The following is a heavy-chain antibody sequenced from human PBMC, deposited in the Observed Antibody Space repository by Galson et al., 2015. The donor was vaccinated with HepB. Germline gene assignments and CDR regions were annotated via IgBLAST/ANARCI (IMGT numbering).Heavy chain of an antibody. V-gene: IGHV3-23*01. D-gene: IGHD4-11*01. CDR2: ISGSGGST. CDR3: RGMTAVTTRYLDY. J-gene: IGHJ4*02. CDR1: GFTFSSYA. Sequence: SLRLSCAASGFTFSSYAMSWVRQAPGKGLEWVSVISGSGGSTYYADSVKGRFTISRDNSKNTLYLQMNSLRAEDTAVYYCRGMTAVTTRYLDYWGQGTLVTVSS.